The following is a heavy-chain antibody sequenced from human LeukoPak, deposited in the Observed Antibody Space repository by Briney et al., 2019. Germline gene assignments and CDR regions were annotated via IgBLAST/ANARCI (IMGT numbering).Heavy chain of an antibody. V-gene: IGHV3-7*01. CDR1: GFPFSSYW. Sequence: GGSLRLSCVASGFPFSSYWMTWVRQAPGKGLEWVANIKQDGSKKSYVDSVKGRFTISKDNAKNTVYLQMNSLRAEDTAVYYCVSFYETYWGRGTLVTVSS. CDR2: IKQDGSKK. D-gene: IGHD2/OR15-2a*01. CDR3: VSFYETY. J-gene: IGHJ4*02.